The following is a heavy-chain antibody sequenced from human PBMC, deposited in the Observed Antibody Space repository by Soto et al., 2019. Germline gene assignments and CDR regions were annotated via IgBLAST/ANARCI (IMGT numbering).Heavy chain of an antibody. CDR2: ISSSGSTI. D-gene: IGHD2-15*01. CDR3: ARAVVVVVAASYYFDY. V-gene: IGHV3-11*01. CDR1: GFTFSDYY. J-gene: IGHJ4*02. Sequence: QVQLLESGGGLVKPGGSLRLSCAASGFTFSDYYMSWIRQAPGKGLEWGSYISSSGSTIYYADSVKGRFTISRDNAKNSLYLQMNSLRAEDTAVYYCARAVVVVVAASYYFDYWGQGTLVTVSS.